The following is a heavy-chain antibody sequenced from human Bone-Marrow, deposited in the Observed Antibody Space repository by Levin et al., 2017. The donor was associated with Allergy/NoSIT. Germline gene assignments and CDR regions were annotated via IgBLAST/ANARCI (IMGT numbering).Heavy chain of an antibody. V-gene: IGHV5-51*01. J-gene: IGHJ5*02. CDR1: GDTFPSAW. CDR2: VHPEDSET. Sequence: KVSCQVFGDTFPSAWIGWVRQMPGKGLEWMGRVHPEDSETTYSPSFEGQVAISVDTSIRTAYLQWDRLKASDTAMYYCTRHLKSPGDSWGQGTVVTVSS. D-gene: IGHD2-21*01. CDR3: TRHLKSPGDS.